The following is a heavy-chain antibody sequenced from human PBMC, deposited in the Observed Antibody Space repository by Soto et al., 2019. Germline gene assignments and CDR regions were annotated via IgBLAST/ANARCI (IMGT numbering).Heavy chain of an antibody. J-gene: IGHJ4*02. CDR3: AREKAADYFDY. CDR2: IKQDGRET. V-gene: IGHV3-7*03. D-gene: IGHD6-13*01. Sequence: EVQLVESGGGLVQPGGFLRLSCVDSGFTFSTNWMSWVRQAPGKGLECVANIKQDGRETYYVDSVKGRFTISRDNAKKSLYLQMNSLRAEDSAVYYCAREKAADYFDYWGQGTLVTVSS. CDR1: GFTFSTNW.